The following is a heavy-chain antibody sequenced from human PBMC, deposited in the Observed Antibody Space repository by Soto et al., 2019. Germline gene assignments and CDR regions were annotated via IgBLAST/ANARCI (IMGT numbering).Heavy chain of an antibody. CDR3: AKSDNVYGDYRPSYFDS. CDR2: ISGSGATT. V-gene: IGHV3-23*01. D-gene: IGHD4-17*01. Sequence: GGSLRLSCGASGFTFNNYALSWVRQTPGKGLEWVSGISGSGATTYYADSVKGRFTISRDNSKNMVFVQMDDLRAEDSAVYFCAKSDNVYGDYRPSYFDSWGQGSQVTVS. CDR1: GFTFNNYA. J-gene: IGHJ4*02.